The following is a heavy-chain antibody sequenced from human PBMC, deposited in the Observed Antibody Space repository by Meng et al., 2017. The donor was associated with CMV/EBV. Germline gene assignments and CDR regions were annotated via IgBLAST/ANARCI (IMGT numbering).Heavy chain of an antibody. CDR3: AKDYYDSSGLFDY. J-gene: IGHJ4*02. D-gene: IGHD3-22*01. Sequence: GESLKISCAASGFTFSSYGMHWVRQAPGKGLEWVAFIRYDGSNKYHADSVKGRFTISRDNSKNTLYLQMNSLRAEDTAVYYCAKDYYDSSGLFDYWGQGTLVTVSS. CDR2: IRYDGSNK. CDR1: GFTFSSYG. V-gene: IGHV3-30*02.